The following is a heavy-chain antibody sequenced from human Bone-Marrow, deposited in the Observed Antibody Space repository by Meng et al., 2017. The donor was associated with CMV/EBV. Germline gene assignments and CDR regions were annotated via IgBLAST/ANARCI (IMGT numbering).Heavy chain of an antibody. CDR1: GYTFTGYY. D-gene: IGHD1-20*01. CDR3: ARGGITHNWFDP. Sequence: ASVKVSCKASGYTFTGYYMHWVRQAPGQGLEWMGWINPNSGGTNYAQKFQGRVTMTRDTSTSTVYMELSSLRSEDTAVYYCARGGITHNWFDPWGQGNLVTVYS. CDR2: INPNSGGT. V-gene: IGHV1-2*02. J-gene: IGHJ5*02.